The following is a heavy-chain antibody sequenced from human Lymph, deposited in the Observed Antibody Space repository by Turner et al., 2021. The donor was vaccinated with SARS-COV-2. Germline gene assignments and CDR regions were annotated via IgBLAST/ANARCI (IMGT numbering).Heavy chain of an antibody. V-gene: IGHV3-30-3*01. Sequence: QAQLVVSGGGLLQPRRSLRLSCAASGFTFNNCPMHWVRQAPGKGLEWVEVISYDGSNKYYADSVKGRFTISRDNSKNTLYLQMNSLRAEDTAVYYCARDSSGSGTLDYWGQGTLVTVSS. CDR1: GFTFNNCP. CDR2: ISYDGSNK. D-gene: IGHD3-10*01. J-gene: IGHJ4*02. CDR3: ARDSSGSGTLDY.